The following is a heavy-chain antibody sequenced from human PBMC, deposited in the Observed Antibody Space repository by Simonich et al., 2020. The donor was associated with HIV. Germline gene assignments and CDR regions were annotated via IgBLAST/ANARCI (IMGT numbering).Heavy chain of an antibody. V-gene: IGHV4-34*01. CDR3: ARLTAGGLGEYFQH. Sequence: QVQLQQWGAGLLKPSETLSLTCAVYGGSFSGSYWSWIRQPPGKGLEWIGEINHSESTNYNPPLKSRVTISVDTSKNQFSLKLSSVTAADTAVYYCARLTAGGLGEYFQHWGQGTLVTVSS. D-gene: IGHD6-13*01. J-gene: IGHJ1*01. CDR2: INHSEST. CDR1: GGSFSGSY.